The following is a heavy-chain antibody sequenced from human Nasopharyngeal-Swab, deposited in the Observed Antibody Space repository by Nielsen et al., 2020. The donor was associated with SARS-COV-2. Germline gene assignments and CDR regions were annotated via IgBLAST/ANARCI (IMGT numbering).Heavy chain of an antibody. CDR1: GFTFSSYS. Sequence: GEDLKISCAASGFTFSSYSMNWVRQAQGKGLEWVSSIISSSSYIYYADSGKGRFSISRDNSKNTLFLQMNSLRAEDTAVYYCAKTTKVVAPDWFDPWGQGTLVTVSS. CDR2: IISSSSYI. J-gene: IGHJ5*02. D-gene: IGHD4-23*01. V-gene: IGHV3-21*04. CDR3: AKTTKVVAPDWFDP.